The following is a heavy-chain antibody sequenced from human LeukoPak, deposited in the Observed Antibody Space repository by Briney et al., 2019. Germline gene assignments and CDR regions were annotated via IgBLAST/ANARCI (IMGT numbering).Heavy chain of an antibody. CDR3: ARDPDDSSGIDGFDI. CDR1: GFTFSSYW. D-gene: IGHD3-22*01. J-gene: IGHJ3*02. CDR2: IKQDGSEK. Sequence: GGSLRLSCAASGFTFSSYWMSWVRQAPGKGLEWVANIKQDGSEKYYVDSVKGRFTISRDNAKNSLYLQMNGLRAEDTAVYHCARDPDDSSGIDGFDIWGQGTMVTVSS. V-gene: IGHV3-7*01.